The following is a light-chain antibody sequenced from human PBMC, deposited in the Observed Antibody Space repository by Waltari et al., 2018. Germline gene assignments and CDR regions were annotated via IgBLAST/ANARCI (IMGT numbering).Light chain of an antibody. J-gene: IGKJ1*01. V-gene: IGKV3-20*01. Sequence: IVLTQSPGPLSLSPGERATLSCRSSQSVGTFLVWYQKKPGPAPRLLIQGASTRVTGTPDRFSGSGSGTDFSLTISRLEPEDFAMYYCQHYVRLPVTFGQGTKVEI. CDR3: QHYVRLPVT. CDR2: GAS. CDR1: QSVGTF.